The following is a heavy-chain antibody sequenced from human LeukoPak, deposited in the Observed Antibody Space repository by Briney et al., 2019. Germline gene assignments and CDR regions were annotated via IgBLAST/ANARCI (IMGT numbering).Heavy chain of an antibody. J-gene: IGHJ6*03. CDR1: GFTFSSYS. CDR3: ATSCTNGVCYDPYYYYMDV. D-gene: IGHD2-8*01. Sequence: GGSLRLSCAASGFTFSSYSMNWVRQAPGKGLEWVSSISSSSYIYYADSVKGRFTISRDNAKNSLYLQMNSLRAEDTAVYYCATSCTNGVCYDPYYYYMDVWGKGTTVTVSS. V-gene: IGHV3-21*01. CDR2: ISSSSYI.